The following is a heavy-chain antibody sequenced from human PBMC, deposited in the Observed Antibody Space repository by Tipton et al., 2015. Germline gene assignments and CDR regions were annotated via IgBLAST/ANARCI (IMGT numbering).Heavy chain of an antibody. J-gene: IGHJ6*02. D-gene: IGHD5-24*01. V-gene: IGHV4-61*01. Sequence: TLSLTCTVSGASISRGSVWGWIRQPPGKGLEWIGYISYSGSTHYNPSVKSRVTISLDTSKNQFSLTLNSVTAADTAVYYCARDLEHGMDVWGQGILVTVSS. CDR3: ARDLEHGMDV. CDR2: ISYSGST. CDR1: GASISRGSV.